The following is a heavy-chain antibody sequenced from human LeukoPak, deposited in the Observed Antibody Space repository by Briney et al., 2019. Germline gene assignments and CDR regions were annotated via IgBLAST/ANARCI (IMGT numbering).Heavy chain of an antibody. J-gene: IGHJ4*02. V-gene: IGHV4-39*01. CDR2: IYYSGST. Sequence: SETLSLTCTVSGGSISSSTYYWGWIRQPPGKGLEWIANIYYSGSTYYNPSLQSRVTMSVDTSKNQFSLKLTSVTAADTALYYCARLLGTTWYFDHWGLGTLVTVTS. CDR3: ARLLGTTWYFDH. CDR1: GGSISSSTYY. D-gene: IGHD6-13*01.